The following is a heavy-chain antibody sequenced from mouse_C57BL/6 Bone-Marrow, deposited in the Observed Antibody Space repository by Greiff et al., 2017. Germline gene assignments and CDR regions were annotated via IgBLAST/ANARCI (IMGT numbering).Heavy chain of an antibody. D-gene: IGHD4-1*01. V-gene: IGHV1-69*01. CDR2: IDPSDSYT. CDR1: GYTFTSYW. J-gene: IGHJ2*01. CDR3: ARNWGDY. Sequence: QVQLKQPGAELVMPGASVKLSCKASGYTFTSYWMHWVKQRPGQGLEWIGEIDPSDSYTNYNQKFKGKSTLTVDKSSSTAYMQLSSLTSEDAAVYYCARNWGDYWGQGTTLTVSS.